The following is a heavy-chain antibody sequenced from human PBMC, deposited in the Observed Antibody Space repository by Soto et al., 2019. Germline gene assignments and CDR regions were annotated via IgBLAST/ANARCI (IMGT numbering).Heavy chain of an antibody. V-gene: IGHV4-59*12. CDR2: IYYSGST. D-gene: IGHD2-15*01. Sequence: SETLSLTCTVSGGSISSYYWSWIRQPPGKGLEWIGYIYYSGSTNYNPSLKSRVTISVDTSKNQFSLKLSSVTAADTAVYYCARGTDIVVVVAATPGGSFDIWGQGTMVTVSS. CDR3: ARGTDIVVVVAATPGGSFDI. J-gene: IGHJ3*02. CDR1: GGSISSYY.